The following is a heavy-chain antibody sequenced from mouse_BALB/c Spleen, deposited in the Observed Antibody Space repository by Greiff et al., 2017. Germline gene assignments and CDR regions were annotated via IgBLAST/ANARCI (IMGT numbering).Heavy chain of an antibody. Sequence: EVQGVESGAELVKPGASVKLSCTASGFNIKDTYMHWVKQRPEQGLEWIGRIDPANGNTKYDPKFQGKATITADTSSNTAYLQLSSLTSEDTAVYYCARTYDGYFYLDYWGQGTTLTVSS. CDR2: IDPANGNT. CDR1: GFNIKDTY. CDR3: ARTYDGYFYLDY. J-gene: IGHJ2*01. V-gene: IGHV14-3*02. D-gene: IGHD2-3*01.